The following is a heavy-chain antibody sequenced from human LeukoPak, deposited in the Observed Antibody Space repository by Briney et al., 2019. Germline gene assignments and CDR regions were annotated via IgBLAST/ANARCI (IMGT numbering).Heavy chain of an antibody. J-gene: IGHJ5*02. D-gene: IGHD5-18*01. V-gene: IGHV3-30*18. CDR2: ISYDGSKK. Sequence: PGRSLRLSCAASGFTFSSYGMHWVRQAPGKGLEGVAVISYDGSKKYYAGSVKGRSTISRDNSKNPLSVQMNSLSAEDTGVYYCEKGPRGYSYGYIWFDPWGQGTLVTVSS. CDR3: EKGPRGYSYGYIWFDP. CDR1: GFTFSSYG.